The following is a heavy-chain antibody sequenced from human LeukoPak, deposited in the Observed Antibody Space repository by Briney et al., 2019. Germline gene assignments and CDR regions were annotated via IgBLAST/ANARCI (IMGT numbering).Heavy chain of an antibody. Sequence: SGTLSLTCAVSGGSISSSNWWSWVRQPPGKGLEWIGEIYHSGSTNYNPSLKSRVTISVDKSKNQFSLKLSSVTAADTAVYYCARALAPRRSPMYYFDYWGQGTLVTVSS. D-gene: IGHD1-1*01. CDR2: IYHSGST. V-gene: IGHV4-4*02. J-gene: IGHJ4*02. CDR3: ARALAPRRSPMYYFDY. CDR1: GGSISSSNW.